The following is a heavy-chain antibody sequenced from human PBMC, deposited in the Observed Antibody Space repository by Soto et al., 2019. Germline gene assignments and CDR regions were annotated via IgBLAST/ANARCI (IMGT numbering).Heavy chain of an antibody. CDR1: GGSISSYY. CDR3: ARAGLVGIFGVVIWGPLDY. J-gene: IGHJ4*02. CDR2: IYYSGST. D-gene: IGHD3-3*01. V-gene: IGHV4-59*01. Sequence: PSETLSLTCTVSGGSISSYYWSWIRQPPGKGLEWIGYIYYSGSTNYNPSLMSRVTISVDTSKNQFSLKLSSVTAADTAVYYCARAGLVGIFGVVIWGPLDYWGQGTLVTVSS.